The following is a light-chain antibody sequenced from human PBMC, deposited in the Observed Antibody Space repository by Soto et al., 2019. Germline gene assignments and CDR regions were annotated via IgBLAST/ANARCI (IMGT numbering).Light chain of an antibody. Sequence: QSALTQPASVSGSPGQSITISCTGTSSDVCGYNYVSWYQQHPGKAPKFMIYDVSNRPSGVSNRFSGSKSGNTASLTISGRQAEDEADYYCCSYTTSNTRQIVFGTGTKLTVL. CDR1: SSDVCGYNY. J-gene: IGLJ1*01. CDR3: CSYTTSNTRQIV. V-gene: IGLV2-14*01. CDR2: DVS.